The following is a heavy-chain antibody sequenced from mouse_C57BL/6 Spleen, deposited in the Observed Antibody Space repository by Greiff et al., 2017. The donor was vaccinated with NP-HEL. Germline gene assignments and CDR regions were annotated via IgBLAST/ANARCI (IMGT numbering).Heavy chain of an antibody. D-gene: IGHD1-1*01. V-gene: IGHV1-69*01. J-gene: IGHJ4*01. CDR2: IDPSDSYT. CDR1: GYTFTSYW. CDR3: ARVFNYYGSSLEGFYAMDY. Sequence: QVQLQQPGAELVMPGASVKLSCKASGYTFTSYWMHWVKQRPGQGLEWIGEIDPSDSYTNYNQKFKGKSTLTVDKSSSTAYMQLSSLTSEDSAVYYCARVFNYYGSSLEGFYAMDYWGQGTSVTVSS.